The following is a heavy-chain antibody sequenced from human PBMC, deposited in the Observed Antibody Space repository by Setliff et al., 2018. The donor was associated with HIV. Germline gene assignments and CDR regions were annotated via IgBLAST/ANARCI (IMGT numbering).Heavy chain of an antibody. V-gene: IGHV4-39*02. D-gene: IGHD4-17*01. CDR2: IYYRGSA. CDR1: GGSISTTNYY. J-gene: IGHJ4*02. CDR3: AREGITVTTLGDFNY. Sequence: SETLSLTCSVSGGSISTTNYYWGWVRQPPGKGLEWIGIIYYRGSAYYDLSLKSRVTLSVDTSKNSFSLNLSSVTAADTAVYYCAREGITVTTLGDFNYWGQGTLVTVS.